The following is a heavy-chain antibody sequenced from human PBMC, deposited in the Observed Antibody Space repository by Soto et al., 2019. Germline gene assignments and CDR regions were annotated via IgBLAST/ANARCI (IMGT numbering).Heavy chain of an antibody. CDR3: ARSVLPPSSLFDF. CDR2: IKPDGSEK. D-gene: IGHD3-10*01. V-gene: IGHV3-7*01. J-gene: IGHJ4*02. Sequence: ELQLVESGGGLVQPGGSLRLSCAASGFTFSGCWMPWVRQAPGKGLEWVASIKPDGSEKQYVDSVKGRFTISRDNAENSVYLQMTSLRAEDTAVYYCARSVLPPSSLFDFWGQGTLVTVSS. CDR1: GFTFSGCW.